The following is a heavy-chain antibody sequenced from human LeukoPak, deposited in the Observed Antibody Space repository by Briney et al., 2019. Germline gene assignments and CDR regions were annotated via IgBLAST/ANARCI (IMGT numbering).Heavy chain of an antibody. CDR1: GFTFSSYA. J-gene: IGHJ4*02. D-gene: IGHD5-12*01. CDR2: ISGNAGST. Sequence: GGSLRLSCAASGFTFSSYAMSWVRQAPGKGLEWVSVISGNAGSTYYADSVKGRFTISRDNAKNSLYLQMNSLRAEDTAVYYCARDLFSGYDSPVDYWGQGTLVTVSS. V-gene: IGHV3-23*01. CDR3: ARDLFSGYDSPVDY.